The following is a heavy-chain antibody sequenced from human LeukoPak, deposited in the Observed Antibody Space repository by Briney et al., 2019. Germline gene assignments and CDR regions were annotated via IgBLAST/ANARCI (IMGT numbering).Heavy chain of an antibody. Sequence: SETLSLTCTVSGGSISSSSYYWGWIRQPPGKGLESIGSIYYSVSTYYNPSLKSRVTISVDTSKNHFSLKLSSVTAADTAVYYCARHPNYDGSASYYNVDYWGQGTLVTVSS. CDR2: IYYSVST. CDR1: GGSISSSSYY. CDR3: ARHPNYDGSASYYNVDY. V-gene: IGHV4-39*01. D-gene: IGHD3-10*01. J-gene: IGHJ4*02.